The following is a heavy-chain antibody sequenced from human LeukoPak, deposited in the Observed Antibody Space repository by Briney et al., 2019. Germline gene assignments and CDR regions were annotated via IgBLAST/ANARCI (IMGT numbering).Heavy chain of an antibody. Sequence: PGGSLRLSCAASGFTFSSYAMHWVRQAPGKGLEWVAFIRYNGNNQYYADSVKGRFTISRDNSKNTLYLQMSSLTAEDTAVYYCARDSIGGRGAFDIWGQGTMVTVSS. CDR3: ARDSIGGRGAFDI. V-gene: IGHV3-30*14. CDR1: GFTFSSYA. D-gene: IGHD2/OR15-2a*01. CDR2: IRYNGNNQ. J-gene: IGHJ3*02.